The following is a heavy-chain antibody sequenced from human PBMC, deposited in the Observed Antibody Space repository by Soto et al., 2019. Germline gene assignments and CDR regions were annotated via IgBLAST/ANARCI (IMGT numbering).Heavy chain of an antibody. CDR1: VVRIRSDIFY. D-gene: IGHD2-2*01. J-gene: IGHJ6*02. V-gene: IGHV4-39*01. CDR3: ARHPGYCSGSSCYGYYTMDV. CDR2: RYYGVNT. Sequence: PQTMSLTCLAFVVRIRSDIFYWAWIRQPPGRGLECIETRYYGVNTYYNPSLESRVTISVDTPKNQFSLELSSVAAADTAVYSCARHPGYCSGSSCYGYYTMDVWGQGTTVT.